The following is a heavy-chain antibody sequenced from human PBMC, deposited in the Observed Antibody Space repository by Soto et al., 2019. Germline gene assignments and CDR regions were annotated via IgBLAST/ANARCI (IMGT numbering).Heavy chain of an antibody. Sequence: SLRLSCAASGFIFSSYGIHWVRQAPGKGLEWVAVISYDGSNKYYADSVKGRFTISRDNSKNTLYLQMNSLRAEDTAVYYCASGLTTVTTSAFDIWGQGTMVTVSS. CDR1: GFIFSSYG. J-gene: IGHJ3*02. D-gene: IGHD4-17*01. CDR2: ISYDGSNK. V-gene: IGHV3-30*03. CDR3: ASGLTTVTTSAFDI.